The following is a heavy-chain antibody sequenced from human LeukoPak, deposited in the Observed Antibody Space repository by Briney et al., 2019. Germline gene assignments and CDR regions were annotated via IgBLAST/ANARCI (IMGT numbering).Heavy chain of an antibody. V-gene: IGHV1-2*04. J-gene: IGHJ3*02. CDR1: GYTFTGYY. CDR2: INPNSGGT. CDR3: ARDEGYCSSTSCYRQAFDI. Sequence: ASVKVSYKASGYTFTGYYMHWVRQAPGQGLEWMGWINPNSGGTNYAQKFQGWVTMTRDTSISTAYMELSRLRSDDTAVYYCARDEGYCSSTSCYRQAFDIWGQGTMVTASS. D-gene: IGHD2-2*01.